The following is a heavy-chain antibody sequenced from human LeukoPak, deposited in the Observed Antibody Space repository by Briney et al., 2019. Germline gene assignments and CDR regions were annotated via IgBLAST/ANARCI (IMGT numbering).Heavy chain of an antibody. Sequence: KPSETLSLTCTVSGGSMSSSSTYWGWIRQPPGKGLDWIGTIHSGGSTYYNPSLKSRVSISVDTSKNQFSLNLSSVTAADRAVYYCARYTTSTLPNWFDPWGQGTLVTVSS. J-gene: IGHJ5*02. CDR2: IHSGGST. CDR3: ARYTTSTLPNWFDP. V-gene: IGHV4-39*01. D-gene: IGHD2/OR15-2a*01. CDR1: GGSMSSSSTY.